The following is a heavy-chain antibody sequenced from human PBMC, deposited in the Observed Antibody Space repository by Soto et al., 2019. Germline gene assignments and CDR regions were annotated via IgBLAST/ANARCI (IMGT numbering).Heavy chain of an antibody. CDR3: ARTSGSYYSSLFDY. J-gene: IGHJ4*02. CDR1: GFTFDDYG. V-gene: IGHV3-20*04. Sequence: GGSLRLSCAASGFTFDDYGMSWVRQAPGKGLEWVSGINWNGGSTGYADSVKGRFTISRDNAKKSLYLQMNSLRAEDTAVYYCARTSGSYYSSLFDYWGQGTLVTVSS. D-gene: IGHD1-26*01. CDR2: INWNGGST.